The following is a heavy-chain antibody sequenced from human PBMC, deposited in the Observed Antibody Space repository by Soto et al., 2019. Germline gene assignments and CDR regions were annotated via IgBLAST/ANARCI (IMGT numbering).Heavy chain of an antibody. V-gene: IGHV3-23*01. CDR2: IDSGAST. CDR3: AKGRSYYYYYGVDV. J-gene: IGHJ6*02. Sequence: EVQLLESGGGLVQPGESLRLSCAASGFTFRSCAMGWVRQAPGKGLEWVSDIDSGASTYYADSVKGRFTISRDNSKSTLYLQMNSLRAEDTALYYCAKGRSYYYYYGVDVWGQGTTVTVSS. CDR1: GFTFRSCA.